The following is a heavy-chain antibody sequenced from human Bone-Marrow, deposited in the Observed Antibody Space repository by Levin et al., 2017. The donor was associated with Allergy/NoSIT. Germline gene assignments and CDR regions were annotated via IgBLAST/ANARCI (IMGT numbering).Heavy chain of an antibody. V-gene: IGHV4-39*01. CDR1: GCSISSSSYY. Sequence: SETLSLTCTVSGCSISSSSYYWGWIRQPPGTGLEWIGSIYYSGSTYYNPSLKSLVTISVDTSKNQFPLKLSSVTAADTAVYYCAAPSLRFLEAPHDGMDGWGQGTTVTVS. CDR2: IYYSGST. CDR3: AAPSLRFLEAPHDGMDG. D-gene: IGHD3-3*01. J-gene: IGHJ6*02.